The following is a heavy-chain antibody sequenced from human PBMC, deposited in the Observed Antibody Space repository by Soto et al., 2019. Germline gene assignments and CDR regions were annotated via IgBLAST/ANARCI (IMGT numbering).Heavy chain of an antibody. CDR3: SRRAPEGFDP. Sequence: QLRLQESGPRLAKPSETLSLTCTVSGGYLSSSSYFWAWIRRPPGKGLEWIGSIDFRGPTYTNPSLESRVTISVDTSKNHFSLKLDSVTAADTALYYCSRRAPEGFDPWGRGALVTVSS. J-gene: IGHJ5*02. CDR1: GGYLSSSSYF. CDR2: IDFRGPT. V-gene: IGHV4-39*02.